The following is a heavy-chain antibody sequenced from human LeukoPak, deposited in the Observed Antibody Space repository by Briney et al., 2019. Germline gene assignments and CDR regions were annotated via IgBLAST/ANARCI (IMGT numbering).Heavy chain of an antibody. CDR2: ISYDGSNK. D-gene: IGHD5-18*01. J-gene: IGHJ2*01. Sequence: PGGSLRLSCAASGFTVSSYGMHWVRQAPGKGLDWVAVISYDGSNKYYADSMKGRFTISRDNSKNTLYLQMNSLRPKNRPVYYCAKQLESSKGYQSGGR. CDR1: GFTVSSYG. V-gene: IGHV3-30*18. CDR3: AKQLESSKGYQS.